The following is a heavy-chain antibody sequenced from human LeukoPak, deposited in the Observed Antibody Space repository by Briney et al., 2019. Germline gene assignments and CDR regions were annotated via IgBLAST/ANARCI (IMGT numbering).Heavy chain of an antibody. Sequence: PGGYLRLSCAASGFPFNAYWMTWVRQAPGKGLEWVANIRQDGDTKYYVDSVKGRFTISRDNAMNSLYLQMNSLRAEDTAIYYCARSLPYGTTWYGRSDFWGQGTLVTVSS. CDR2: IRQDGDTK. J-gene: IGHJ4*02. CDR3: ARSLPYGTTWYGRSDF. D-gene: IGHD6-13*01. CDR1: GFPFNAYW. V-gene: IGHV3-7*03.